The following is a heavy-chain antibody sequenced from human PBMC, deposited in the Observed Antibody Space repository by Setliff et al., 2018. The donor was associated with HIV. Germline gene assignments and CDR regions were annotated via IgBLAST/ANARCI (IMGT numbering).Heavy chain of an antibody. V-gene: IGHV4-30-2*01. CDR2: IYHSGST. Sequence: PSETLSLTCAVSGGSISSGGYSWNWIRQPPGKGLEWIGYIYHSGSTFYNPSLKSRVTISVDRSKNQFSLKLSSVTAADTAVYYCARQRRYGYYYGSGSLDYFDYWGQGTLVTVSS. D-gene: IGHD3-10*01. CDR1: GGSISSGGYS. CDR3: ARQRRYGYYYGSGSLDYFDY. J-gene: IGHJ4*02.